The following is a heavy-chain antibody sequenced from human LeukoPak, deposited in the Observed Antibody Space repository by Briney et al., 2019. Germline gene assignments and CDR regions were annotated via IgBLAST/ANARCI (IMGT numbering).Heavy chain of an antibody. CDR3: AKKFPGAVTNGPDY. V-gene: IGHV3-69-1*01. CDR2: ISSSSYI. J-gene: IGHJ4*02. Sequence: PGGSLGLSCAASGFTFNNAWMNWVRQAPGKGLEWVSSISSSSYIYYADSVKGRFTISRDNAKNSLYLQINSLRAEDTAVYYCAKKFPGAVTNGPDYWGQGTLVTVSS. D-gene: IGHD4-17*01. CDR1: GFTFNNAW.